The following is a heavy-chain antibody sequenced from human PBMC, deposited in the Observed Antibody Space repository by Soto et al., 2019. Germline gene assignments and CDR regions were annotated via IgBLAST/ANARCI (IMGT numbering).Heavy chain of an antibody. D-gene: IGHD3-16*01. Sequence: QVQLVESGGGVVQPGRSLRLSCAASGFTFSSYGMHWVRQAPGKGLGWVAVISYDGSNKYYADSVKGRFTISRDNSKNTLYLQMNSLRAEDTAVYYCAYPEGGYWGQGTLVTVSS. J-gene: IGHJ4*02. CDR3: AYPEGGY. CDR2: ISYDGSNK. CDR1: GFTFSSYG. V-gene: IGHV3-30*03.